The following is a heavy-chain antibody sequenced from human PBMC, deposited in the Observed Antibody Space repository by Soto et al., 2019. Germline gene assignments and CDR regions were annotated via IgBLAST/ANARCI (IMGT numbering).Heavy chain of an antibody. CDR2: IKEDGSEE. CDR3: ARDGLPFALDI. J-gene: IGHJ3*02. CDR1: GFTLSRHW. Sequence: GGSLRLSCAACGFTLSRHWMSWVRQAPGKGLEWVAKIKEDGSEENYVDSVKGRFTISRDNAKNSLYLQMNSLRAEDTAVYYCARDGLPFALDIWGQGTMVTVSS. V-gene: IGHV3-7*03. D-gene: IGHD3-16*01.